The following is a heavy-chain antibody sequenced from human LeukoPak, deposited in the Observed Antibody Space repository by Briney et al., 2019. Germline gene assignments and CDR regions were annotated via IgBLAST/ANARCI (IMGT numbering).Heavy chain of an antibody. CDR3: MRDGPSWGLL. Sequence: SETLSLTCTVSGISINPYYWTWLRQPAGKGLEWIGRIIYTTGSTNYNPSLSSRVTMSVDTSKNQISLKLTYVTAADTAMYYCMRDGPSWGLLWGRGTLVTVSS. CDR2: IIYTTGST. V-gene: IGHV4-4*07. D-gene: IGHD3-16*01. J-gene: IGHJ4*02. CDR1: GISINPYY.